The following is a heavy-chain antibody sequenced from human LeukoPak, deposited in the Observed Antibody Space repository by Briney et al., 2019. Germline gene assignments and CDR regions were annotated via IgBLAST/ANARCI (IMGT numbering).Heavy chain of an antibody. V-gene: IGHV3-21*01. D-gene: IGHD6-19*01. J-gene: IGHJ4*02. Sequence: GGSLRLSCAASGFTFSSYSMNWVRQAPGKGLEWVSSISSSSSYIYYADSVKGRSTISRDNAKNSLYLQMNSLRAEDTAVYYCARVGGPGIAVAGTVYFDYWGQGTLVTVSS. CDR3: ARVGGPGIAVAGTVYFDY. CDR2: ISSSSSYI. CDR1: GFTFSSYS.